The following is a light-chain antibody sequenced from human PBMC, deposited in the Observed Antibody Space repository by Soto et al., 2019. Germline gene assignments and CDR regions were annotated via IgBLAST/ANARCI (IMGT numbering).Light chain of an antibody. J-gene: IGKJ5*01. CDR2: DAT. CDR1: QNVDIY. V-gene: IGKV3-11*01. CDR3: QQRKYWPPIT. Sequence: ETVFTQSPATLSLFPWERATLSCRASQNVDIYVAWYQQKPCQAPRLLIYDATNRATGIPARFSGSGSGTDFTLTISSREPEDVAVYYCQQRKYWPPITFGQGTRLETK.